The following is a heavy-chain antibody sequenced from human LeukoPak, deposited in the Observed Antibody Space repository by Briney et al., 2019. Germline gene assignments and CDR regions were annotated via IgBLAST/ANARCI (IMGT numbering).Heavy chain of an antibody. D-gene: IGHD3-9*01. V-gene: IGHV3-23*01. CDR1: GFTFSSYA. Sequence: EGSLRLSCAPSGFTFSSYAMSWVRQAPGKGVEWVSGIGASGGSTYYADSVKGRFTISRDNSKNTLYLQMNSLRTEDTAVYYCAKAEGYDILTGLDYWGQGTLVTVSS. J-gene: IGHJ4*02. CDR2: IGASGGST. CDR3: AKAEGYDILTGLDY.